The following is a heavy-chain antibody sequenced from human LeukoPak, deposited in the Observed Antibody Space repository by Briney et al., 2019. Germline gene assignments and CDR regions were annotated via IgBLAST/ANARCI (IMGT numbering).Heavy chain of an antibody. J-gene: IGHJ6*02. V-gene: IGHV3-23*01. CDR2: LGRTGEYK. CDR1: GFTFSGYS. Sequence: PGGSLRLSCAASGFTFSGYSMSWVRQAPGKGLEWVAGLGRTGEYKYYADSVKGRFTISRDNSKDTVSLQMNSLRAEDSAIYYCVKHRPCDTCMPMDAWGQGTTVTVSS. CDR3: VKHRPCDTCMPMDA. D-gene: IGHD2-8*01.